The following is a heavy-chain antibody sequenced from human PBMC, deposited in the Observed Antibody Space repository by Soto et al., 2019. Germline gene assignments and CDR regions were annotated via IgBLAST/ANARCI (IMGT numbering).Heavy chain of an antibody. J-gene: IGHJ6*02. CDR3: ARDGGSGSYYLLVLSYYGMDV. Sequence: QVQLVESGGGVVQPGRSLRLSCAASGFTFSSYAMHWVRQAPGKGLEWVAVISYDGSNKYYADSVKGRFTISRDNSKNALYLQMNSLRAEDTAVYYCARDGGSGSYYLLVLSYYGMDVWGQGTTVTVSS. V-gene: IGHV3-30-3*01. CDR2: ISYDGSNK. CDR1: GFTFSSYA. D-gene: IGHD3-10*01.